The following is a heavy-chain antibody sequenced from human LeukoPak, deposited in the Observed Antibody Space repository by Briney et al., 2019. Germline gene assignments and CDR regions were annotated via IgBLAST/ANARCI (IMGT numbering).Heavy chain of an antibody. CDR3: ASQLGGTTFH. Sequence: SDTLSLTCSVSGASINSYYWSWIRQPPGKGLDWIGYVDYTGGTNYNPSLKSRVTISLDTSKTQFSLRLNSVTTADTAVYYCASQLGGTTFHWGQGILVTVSS. CDR2: VDYTGGT. V-gene: IGHV4-59*07. J-gene: IGHJ4*02. CDR1: GASINSYY. D-gene: IGHD1-1*01.